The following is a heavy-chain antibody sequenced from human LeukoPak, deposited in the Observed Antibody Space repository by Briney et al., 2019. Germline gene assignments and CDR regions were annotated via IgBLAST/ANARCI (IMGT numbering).Heavy chain of an antibody. J-gene: IGHJ6*02. Sequence: GGSLRLSCAASGFTFSSYWMSWVRQAPGKGLEWVSVIYSGGSTYYADSVKGRFTISRDNSKNTLYLQMNSLRAEDTAVYYCAGGHGYYYYGMDVWGQGTTVTVSS. V-gene: IGHV3-66*01. CDR2: IYSGGST. CDR3: AGGHGYYYYGMDV. CDR1: GFTFSSYW. D-gene: IGHD2-15*01.